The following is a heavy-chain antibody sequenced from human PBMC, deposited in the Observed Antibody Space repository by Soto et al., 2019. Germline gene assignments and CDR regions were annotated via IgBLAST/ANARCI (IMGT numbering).Heavy chain of an antibody. CDR2: IWFDGSNK. Sequence: GGSLRLSCAASGSIFTGYGMHWVRQAPGKGLEWVAVIWFDGSNKYYADSVKGRFTISRDNSKNMLYLQMNSLRVEDTAVYYCARDSGSYYYYGMDVWGQGTTVTVSS. CDR3: ARDSGSYYYYGMDV. V-gene: IGHV3-33*01. CDR1: GSIFTGYG. D-gene: IGHD1-26*01. J-gene: IGHJ6*02.